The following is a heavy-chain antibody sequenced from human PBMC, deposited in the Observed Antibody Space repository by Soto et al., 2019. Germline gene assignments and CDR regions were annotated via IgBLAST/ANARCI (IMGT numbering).Heavy chain of an antibody. CDR3: ALIGGDNGKVYYYGMDV. D-gene: IGHD1-20*01. V-gene: IGHV3-48*02. J-gene: IGHJ6*02. Sequence: GGSLRLSCAASGFTFSSYSMNWVRQAPGKGLEWVSYISSSSSTIYYADSVKGRFTIFRDNAKNSLYLQMNSLRDEDTAVYYCALIGGDNGKVYYYGMDVWGQGTTVTVSS. CDR2: ISSSSSTI. CDR1: GFTFSSYS.